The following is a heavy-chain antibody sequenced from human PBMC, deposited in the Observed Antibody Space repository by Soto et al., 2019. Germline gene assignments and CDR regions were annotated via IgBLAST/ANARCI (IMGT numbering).Heavy chain of an antibody. CDR1: GYTFTGYY. D-gene: IGHD1-26*01. Sequence: QVQLVQSGTEVKRPGDSVKVSCKASGYTFTGYYVHWVRQAPGQGLEWMGWINPNSGDTYLAQRFQGRVTMNRDTYIGTASMELRGLTSDDTAEYYCAKGGAIVAAGTRVYLYNAMDVWGQGTTVTVSS. V-gene: IGHV1-2*02. J-gene: IGHJ6*02. CDR3: AKGGAIVAAGTRVYLYNAMDV. CDR2: INPNSGDT.